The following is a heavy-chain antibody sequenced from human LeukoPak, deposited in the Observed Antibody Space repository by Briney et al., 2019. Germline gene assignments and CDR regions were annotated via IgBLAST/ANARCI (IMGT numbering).Heavy chain of an antibody. CDR3: ARETTLAVAGDF. CDR2: ISRNSITS. V-gene: IGHV3-48*01. CDR1: VFTFNRNN. Sequence: QSGGSLRLSCSASVFTFNRNNMNWVRQAPGKGLGLVSYISRNSITSYYADSVTGRFTISRDNPKNSLYLQMNSLRADDTAVYYCARETTLAVAGDFWGQGTLVTVSS. J-gene: IGHJ4*02. D-gene: IGHD6-19*01.